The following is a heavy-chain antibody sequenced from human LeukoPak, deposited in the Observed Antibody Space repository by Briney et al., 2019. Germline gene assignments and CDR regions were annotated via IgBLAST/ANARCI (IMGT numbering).Heavy chain of an antibody. CDR2: IKSKTDGGTT. Sequence: GGSLRLSCAASGLPFSTFWMSWVRQAPGKGLEWVGRIKSKTDGGTTDYAAPVKGRFTISRDDSKNTLYLQMNSLKTEDTAVYYCTGHNWFDPWGQGTLVTVSS. CDR3: TGHNWFDP. V-gene: IGHV3-15*01. CDR1: GLPFSTFW. J-gene: IGHJ5*02.